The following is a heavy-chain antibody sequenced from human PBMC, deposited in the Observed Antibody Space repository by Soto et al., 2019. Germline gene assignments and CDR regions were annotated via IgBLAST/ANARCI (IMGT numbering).Heavy chain of an antibody. J-gene: IGHJ6*02. CDR3: ARRIAARVAGHYYGMDV. CDR2: IIPIFGTA. V-gene: IGHV1-69*01. Sequence: QVQLVQSGAEVKKPGSSVKVSCKASGGTFSSYAISWVRQAPGQGLEWMGGIIPIFGTANYAQKFQGRVTITADESTSTAYMGLSSLRSEDTAVYYCARRIAARVAGHYYGMDVWGQGTTVTVSS. D-gene: IGHD6-6*01. CDR1: GGTFSSYA.